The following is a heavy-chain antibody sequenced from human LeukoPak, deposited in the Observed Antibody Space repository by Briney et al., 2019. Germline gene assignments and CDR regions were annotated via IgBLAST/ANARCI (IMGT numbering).Heavy chain of an antibody. D-gene: IGHD3-22*01. CDR1: GFTFSSYG. J-gene: IGHJ4*02. CDR3: AKASHSCGYYYSYFDY. CDR2: IRHDGSNK. V-gene: IGHV3-30*02. Sequence: GGSLRLSCAASGFTFSSYGMHWVRQAPGKGLEWVAFIRHDGSNKYYADSVKGRFTISRDNSKNTLYLHMNRLRAEDTAVYYCAKASHSCGYYYSYFDYWGQGTLVTVSS.